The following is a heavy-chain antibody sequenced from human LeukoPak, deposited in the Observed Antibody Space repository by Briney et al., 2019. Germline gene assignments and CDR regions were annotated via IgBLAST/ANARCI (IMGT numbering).Heavy chain of an antibody. V-gene: IGHV3-30*18. D-gene: IGHD4-17*01. Sequence: GRSLRLSCAASGFTFSSCGMHWVRQAPGKGLEWVAGISYDGSNKDYADSVKGRFTISRDNSENTLYLQMNSLRVEDTAVYYCAKRNDYGDYGANDAFDIWGQGTMVTVSS. J-gene: IGHJ3*02. CDR2: ISYDGSNK. CDR3: AKRNDYGDYGANDAFDI. CDR1: GFTFSSCG.